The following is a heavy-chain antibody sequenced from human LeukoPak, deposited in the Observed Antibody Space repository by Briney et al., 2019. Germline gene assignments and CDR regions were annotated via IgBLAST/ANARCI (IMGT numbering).Heavy chain of an antibody. CDR2: ISSSGSTI. CDR3: GGSYYDSSAADY. CDR1: GFTFSSYE. D-gene: IGHD3-22*01. V-gene: IGHV3-48*03. J-gene: IGHJ4*02. Sequence: QPGGSLRLSCAASGFTFSSYEMNWVRQAPGKGLEWVSYISSSGSTIYYADSVKGRFTISRDNAKNSLYLQMNSLRAEDTAVYYCGGSYYDSSAADYWGQGTLVAVSS.